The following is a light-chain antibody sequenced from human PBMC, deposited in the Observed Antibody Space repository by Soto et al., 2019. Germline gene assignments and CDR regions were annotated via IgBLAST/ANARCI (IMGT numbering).Light chain of an antibody. J-gene: IGKJ5*01. V-gene: IGKV1D-16*01. Sequence: IHMTQSPASVSASVLDRVTITCRASQGISSWLAWYQQKPGKAPKLLIYAASSLQSGVPSRFSGSGSGTEFTLTISSLQAEDFATYYCQQYNTYPITFGQGTRLEIK. CDR3: QQYNTYPIT. CDR1: QGISSW. CDR2: AAS.